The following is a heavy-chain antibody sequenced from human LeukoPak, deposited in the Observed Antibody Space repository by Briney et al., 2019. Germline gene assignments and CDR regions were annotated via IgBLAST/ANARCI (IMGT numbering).Heavy chain of an antibody. CDR2: INPSGGST. CDR3: ARGRDYASGSYNYYYSMDV. V-gene: IGHV1-46*01. Sequence: ASVKVSCKASGYTFTSYYMHWVRQAPGQGLEWMGIINPSGGSTNYAQKFQGRVTMTRDTSTSTVYMELSSLRSEDTAVYDCARGRDYASGSYNYYYSMDVWGQGTTVSVSS. CDR1: GYTFTSYY. D-gene: IGHD3-10*01. J-gene: IGHJ6*02.